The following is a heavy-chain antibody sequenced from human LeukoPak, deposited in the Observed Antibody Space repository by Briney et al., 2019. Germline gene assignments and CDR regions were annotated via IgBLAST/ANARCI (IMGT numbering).Heavy chain of an antibody. Sequence: PGGSLRLSCAASGFTFSNFGMHWVRQAPGKGLEWGAVISYDGDNEYYADPVKGQFTISRDNSKDRLYLQMNSLRPEATAMYYCARVRGGRSWYYYGMDVWGRGTTVTVSS. CDR2: ISYDGDNE. CDR1: GFTFSNFG. D-gene: IGHD3-16*01. V-gene: IGHV3-30-3*01. J-gene: IGHJ6*02. CDR3: ARVRGGRSWYYYGMDV.